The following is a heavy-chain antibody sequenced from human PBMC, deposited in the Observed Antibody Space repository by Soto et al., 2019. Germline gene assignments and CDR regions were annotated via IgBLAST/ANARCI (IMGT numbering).Heavy chain of an antibody. Sequence: GGSLRLSCAASGFTFSDHWMGWVRQAPGKGLEWVANIKQDGSEKCYADSVKGRFIISRDNAQNSLYLQMNSLRVEDTAVYYCAGGPSVTTSDYWGQGTLVTVSS. CDR1: GFTFSDHW. J-gene: IGHJ4*02. CDR3: AGGPSVTTSDY. D-gene: IGHD4-17*01. V-gene: IGHV3-7*03. CDR2: IKQDGSEK.